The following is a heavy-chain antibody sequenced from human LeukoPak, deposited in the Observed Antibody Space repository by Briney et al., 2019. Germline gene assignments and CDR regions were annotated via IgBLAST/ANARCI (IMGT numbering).Heavy chain of an antibody. J-gene: IGHJ4*02. V-gene: IGHV4-39*07. D-gene: IGHD3-3*01. CDR3: ARDGVSGIFDS. CDR2: VSNSGSI. Sequence: PSETLSLTCSVSGGSLRSFSYFWGWIRLPPGKGLEWIGSVSNSGSIYYNPSLDSRASISMDTTKNEVYLKLNYVTAADTAVYFCARDGVSGIFDSWGQGILVAVSS. CDR1: GGSLRSFSYF.